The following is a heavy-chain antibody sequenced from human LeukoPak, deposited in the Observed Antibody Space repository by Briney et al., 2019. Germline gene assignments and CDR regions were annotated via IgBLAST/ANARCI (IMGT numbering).Heavy chain of an antibody. D-gene: IGHD6-19*01. CDR2: IYFSGNT. V-gene: IGHV4-39*01. CDR1: GGSISSSSYY. CDR3: ARQRYSSGWYIDC. Sequence: PSETLSLTCTVSGGSISSSSYYWGWIRQPPGKGLEWIGSIYFSGNTYYNPSLKSRVNISVDTSTNQFSLKLSSVTAADTAVYYCARQRYSSGWYIDCWGQGTLVTVSS. J-gene: IGHJ4*02.